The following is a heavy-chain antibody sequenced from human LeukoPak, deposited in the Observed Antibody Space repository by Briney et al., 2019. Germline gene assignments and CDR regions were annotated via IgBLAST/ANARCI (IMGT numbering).Heavy chain of an antibody. J-gene: IGHJ4*02. CDR1: GSTFSGHL. V-gene: IGHV3-30*01. D-gene: IGHD2/OR15-2a*01. Sequence: GRSLRLSCAASGSTFSGHLLHWVRQAPGRGLEWVGGTAYDGAEKYYADSVRGRFAISRDNSKSTVYLEMNSLRPEDAAVYYCAREGDRHFTFDYWGRGTLVTVSS. CDR2: TAYDGAEK. CDR3: AREGDRHFTFDY.